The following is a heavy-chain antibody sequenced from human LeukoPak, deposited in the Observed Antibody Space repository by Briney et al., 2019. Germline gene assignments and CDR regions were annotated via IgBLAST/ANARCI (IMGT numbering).Heavy chain of an antibody. J-gene: IGHJ4*02. CDR3: ARVKSSSWYHPEHFDC. V-gene: IGHV3-30-3*01. Sequence: PGGSLRLSCAASGFTFSSYAMHWVRQAPGKGLEWVAVISYDGSNKYYADSVKGRFTISRDNSKNTLYLQMNSLRAEDTAVYYCARVKSSSWYHPEHFDCWGQGTLVTVSS. CDR1: GFTFSSYA. D-gene: IGHD6-13*01. CDR2: ISYDGSNK.